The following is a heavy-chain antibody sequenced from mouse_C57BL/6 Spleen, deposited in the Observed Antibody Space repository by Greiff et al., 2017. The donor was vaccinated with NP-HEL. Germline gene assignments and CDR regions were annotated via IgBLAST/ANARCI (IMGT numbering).Heavy chain of an antibody. CDR1: GYTFTDYY. J-gene: IGHJ2*01. CDR3: AREGDSSGYPT. CDR2: INPNNGGT. Sequence: EVQLQQSGPELVKPGASVKISCKASGYTFTDYYMNWVKQSHGKSLEWIGDINPNNGGTSYNQKFKGKATLTVDKSSSTAYMELRSLTSEDSAVYYCAREGDSSGYPTWGQGTTLTVSS. V-gene: IGHV1-26*01. D-gene: IGHD3-2*02.